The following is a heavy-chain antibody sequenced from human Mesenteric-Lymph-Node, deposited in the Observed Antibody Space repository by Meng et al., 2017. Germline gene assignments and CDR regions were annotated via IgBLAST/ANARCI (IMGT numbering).Heavy chain of an antibody. CDR1: GYTFTTYA. D-gene: IGHD6-19*01. J-gene: IGHJ5*02. Sequence: QVHLVQSGAEVKKPGASLKCSCKASGYTFTTYAIHWVRQAPGQRLEWMGWINAGNGNTRYSQKFQGRVSITRDTSASTAYMELSSLRSEDTAVYYCARCIAVAGNWFDPWGQGTLVTVSS. CDR2: INAGNGNT. CDR3: ARCIAVAGNWFDP. V-gene: IGHV1-3*01.